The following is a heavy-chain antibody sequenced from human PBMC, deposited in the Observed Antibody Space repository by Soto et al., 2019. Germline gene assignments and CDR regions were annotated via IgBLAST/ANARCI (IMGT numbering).Heavy chain of an antibody. CDR1: GGSFSGYY. D-gene: IGHD6-19*01. Sequence: QVQLQQWGAGLLKPSETLSLTCAVYGGSFSGYYWSWIRQPPGKGLELIGEINHRVSTNYNPSLKSRVTISVDTSKNQFSLKLSSVTAADTAVYYCARGGGTVAGTGDFDYWGQGTLVTVSS. CDR3: ARGGGTVAGTGDFDY. CDR2: INHRVST. V-gene: IGHV4-34*01. J-gene: IGHJ4*02.